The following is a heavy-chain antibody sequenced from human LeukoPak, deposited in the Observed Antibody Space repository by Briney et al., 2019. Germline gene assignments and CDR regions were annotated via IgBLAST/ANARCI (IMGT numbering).Heavy chain of an antibody. CDR3: AEVITMVRGVIFGFDY. V-gene: IGHV3-23*01. CDR1: GFTFSSYV. D-gene: IGHD3-10*01. Sequence: PGGTLRLSCAASGFTFSSYVMSWVRQAPGKGLEWVSGISGSGGSTYYADSVKGRFTISRDNSKNTLYLQMNSLRAEDTAVYYCAEVITMVRGVIFGFDYWGQGTLVTVSS. CDR2: ISGSGGST. J-gene: IGHJ4*02.